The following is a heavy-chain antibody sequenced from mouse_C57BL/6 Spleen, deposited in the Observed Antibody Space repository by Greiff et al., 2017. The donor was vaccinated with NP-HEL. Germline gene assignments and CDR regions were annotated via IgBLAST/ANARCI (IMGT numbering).Heavy chain of an antibody. J-gene: IGHJ2*01. CDR2: IDPSDSYT. CDR1: GYTFTSYW. Sequence: QVQLQQPGAELVMPGASVKLSCKASGYTFTSYWMHWVKQRPGQGLEWIGEIDPSDSYTNYNQKFKGKSTLTVDKSSSTAYMQLSSLTSEDSAVYYCARGNWGFDYWGQGTTLTVSS. V-gene: IGHV1-69*01. D-gene: IGHD4-1*01. CDR3: ARGNWGFDY.